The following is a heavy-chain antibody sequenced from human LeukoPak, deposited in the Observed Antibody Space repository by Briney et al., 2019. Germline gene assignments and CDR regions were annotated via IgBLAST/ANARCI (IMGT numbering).Heavy chain of an antibody. CDR1: GFTFSSYW. CDR2: INTYGTST. CDR3: ARGSTTVTTKDWFDP. D-gene: IGHD4-17*01. J-gene: IGHJ5*02. Sequence: PGGSLRLSCAASGFTFSSYWMHWVRQVPGKGLLWVARINTYGTSTTYGDSVEGRFTISRDNAKNTLYLEMNSLGDDDTAVYYCARGSTTVTTKDWFDPWGQGTQVTVSS. V-gene: IGHV3-74*03.